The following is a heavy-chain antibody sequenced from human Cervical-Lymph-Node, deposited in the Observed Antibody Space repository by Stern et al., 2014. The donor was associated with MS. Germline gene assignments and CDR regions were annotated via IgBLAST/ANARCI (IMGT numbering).Heavy chain of an antibody. J-gene: IGHJ2*01. CDR2: IWYDGSNE. CDR3: ARTSTVVSPVFWFFDL. Sequence: QVQLVQSGGGVVQPGRSLRLSCAASGFIFSNYHIHWVRQAPDKGLEWVAVIWYDGSNEAYADSVKGRFTVSRDSSKNTVYLQMNSLRPEDTALYYCARTSTVVSPVFWFFDLWGRGTLVTVSS. CDR1: GFIFSNYH. D-gene: IGHD4-23*01. V-gene: IGHV3-33*01.